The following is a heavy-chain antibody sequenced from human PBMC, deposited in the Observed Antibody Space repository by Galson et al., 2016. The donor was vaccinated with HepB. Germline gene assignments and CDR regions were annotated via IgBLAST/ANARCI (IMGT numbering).Heavy chain of an antibody. Sequence: SLRLSCAASGFAFRTYSMNWVRQTPGKGLEWVSYIRSSSSIKYYTNSVKGRFTISRDNAKNSLYLQMNSLRVEDTAVYYCAREYGQRVNFDCWGQGTLVTVSS. D-gene: IGHD3-10*01. J-gene: IGHJ4*02. CDR2: IRSSSSIK. CDR3: AREYGQRVNFDC. CDR1: GFAFRTYS. V-gene: IGHV3-48*01.